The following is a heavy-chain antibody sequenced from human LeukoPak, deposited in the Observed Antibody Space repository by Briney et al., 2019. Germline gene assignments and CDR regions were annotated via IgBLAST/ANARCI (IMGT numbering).Heavy chain of an antibody. CDR3: AIHSPWSGGYYSTGYYYYMDV. CDR2: IYTSGST. CDR1: GGSISSYY. D-gene: IGHD3-3*01. V-gene: IGHV4-4*09. J-gene: IGHJ6*03. Sequence: SETLSLTCTVTGGSISSYYWTWIRQPPGKGLDWNGYIYTSGSTNYNPSLKSRVTISVDTSKNQFSLKLSSVTAADTAVYYCAIHSPWSGGYYSTGYYYYMDVWGKGTTVTVSS.